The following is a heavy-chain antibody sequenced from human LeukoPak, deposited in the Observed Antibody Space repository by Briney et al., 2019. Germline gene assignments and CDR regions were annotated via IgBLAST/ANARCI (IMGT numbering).Heavy chain of an antibody. CDR1: GFIFSSYS. CDR2: ISSSSTTI. Sequence: GGSLRLSCAASGFIFSSYSMNWVRQAPGKGLEWLSYISSSSTTIYYADSVKGRFTISRDNAKNSLYLQMNSLKAEDTAVYYSARNRFPITGTTNNYYYMDVWGKGTTVTVSS. CDR3: ARNRFPITGTTNNYYYMDV. V-gene: IGHV3-48*04. D-gene: IGHD1-7*01. J-gene: IGHJ6*03.